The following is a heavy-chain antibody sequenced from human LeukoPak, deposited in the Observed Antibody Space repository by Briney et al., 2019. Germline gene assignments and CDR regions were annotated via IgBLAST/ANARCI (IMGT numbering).Heavy chain of an antibody. D-gene: IGHD2/OR15-2a*01. CDR2: IIPIFGTA. Sequence: SVKVSCKASGGTFRNYIINWLRQAPGQGLDWMGGIIPIFGTANYTQKFQGRITITADESTGTTYMELSSLKSEDTAVYYCARDLLADFYTKDSYFYIDVWGKGTTVTVSS. V-gene: IGHV1-69*01. J-gene: IGHJ6*03. CDR1: GGTFRNYI. CDR3: ARDLLADFYTKDSYFYIDV.